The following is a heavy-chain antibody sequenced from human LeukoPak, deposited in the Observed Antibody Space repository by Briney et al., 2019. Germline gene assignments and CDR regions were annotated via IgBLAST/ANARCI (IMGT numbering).Heavy chain of an antibody. V-gene: IGHV4-30-2*01. J-gene: IGHJ4*02. CDR2: IYHSGST. CDR3: ARLYCSSTSCLDY. Sequence: SETLSLTCTVSGGSISSGGYYWSWIRQPPGKGLEWIGYIYHSGSTYYNPSLKSRVTISVDRSKNQFSLKLSSVTAADTAVYYCARLYCSSTSCLDYWGQGTLVTVSS. CDR1: GGSISSGGYY. D-gene: IGHD2-2*01.